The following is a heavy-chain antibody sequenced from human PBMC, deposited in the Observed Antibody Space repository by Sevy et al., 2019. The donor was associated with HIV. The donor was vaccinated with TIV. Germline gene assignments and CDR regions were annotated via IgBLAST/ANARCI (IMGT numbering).Heavy chain of an antibody. Sequence: GGSLRLSCAASGFTFSSYWMYWVRQAPGKGLVWVSRINSDGIITSYADSVKGRFTISRDKANNTLYLQMNSLGADDTAVYYCASASVRGVIINPLDYWGQGTLVTVSS. D-gene: IGHD3-10*02. J-gene: IGHJ4*02. CDR3: ASASVRGVIINPLDY. CDR1: GFTFSSYW. CDR2: INSDGIIT. V-gene: IGHV3-74*01.